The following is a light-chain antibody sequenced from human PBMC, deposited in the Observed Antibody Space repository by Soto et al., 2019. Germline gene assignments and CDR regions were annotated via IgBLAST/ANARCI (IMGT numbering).Light chain of an antibody. CDR3: QQYGSSPGT. CDR2: GAS. V-gene: IGKV3-20*01. CDR1: QSVGSN. Sequence: EIVMTQSPATLSVSPGERATLSCRASQSVGSNLAWYQQKPGQSPRLLIYGASSRATGIPDRFSGSGSGTDFTLTISRLEPEDFAVYYCQQYGSSPGTFGQGTRLEI. J-gene: IGKJ5*01.